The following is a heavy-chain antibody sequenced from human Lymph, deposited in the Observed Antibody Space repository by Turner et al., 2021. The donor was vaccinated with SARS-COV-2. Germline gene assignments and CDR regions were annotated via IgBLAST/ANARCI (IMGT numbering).Heavy chain of an antibody. J-gene: IGHJ6*02. CDR3: ARGRYSGGGMDV. CDR2: MNPNSGNT. CDR1: GYTFTSYD. V-gene: IGHV1-8*02. D-gene: IGHD1-26*01. Sequence: QVQLVQSGAEVKKPGASVKVSCKAPGYTFTSYDINWVRQATGQGLAELGWMNPNSGNTGYAQKFQGRVTMTRNTSISTAYMELSSLRSEGTAVYYCARGRYSGGGMDVWGQGTTVTVSS.